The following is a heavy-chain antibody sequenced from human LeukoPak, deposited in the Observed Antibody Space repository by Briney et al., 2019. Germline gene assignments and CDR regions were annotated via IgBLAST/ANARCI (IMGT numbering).Heavy chain of an antibody. D-gene: IGHD6-6*01. CDR1: GFTFSSYG. CDR3: ARAWDTAAPYYFDY. J-gene: IGHJ4*02. Sequence: GRSLRLSCAASGFTFSSYGMHWVRQAPGKGLEWVAVIWYDGSNKYYADSVKGRLTISRDNSKNTLYLQMNSLRAEDTAVYYCARAWDTAAPYYFDYWGQGTLVTVSS. CDR2: IWYDGSNK. V-gene: IGHV3-33*01.